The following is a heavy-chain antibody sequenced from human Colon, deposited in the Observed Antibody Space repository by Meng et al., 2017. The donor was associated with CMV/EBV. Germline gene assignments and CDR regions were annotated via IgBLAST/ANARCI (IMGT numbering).Heavy chain of an antibody. CDR2: IYSGGTI. D-gene: IGHD2-2*01. CDR3: ARNRRNCNSVSCYGYYGMDV. J-gene: IGHJ6*02. V-gene: IGHV3-53*01. CDR1: GFTVSSNF. Sequence: GESLKISCAVSGFTVSSNFMTWVRQAPGKGLEWVSIIYSGGTIKYADSVKSRFTISRDSSTNTLYLQIDSLRAEDTAVYFCARNRRNCNSVSCYGYYGMDVWGQGTTVTVSS.